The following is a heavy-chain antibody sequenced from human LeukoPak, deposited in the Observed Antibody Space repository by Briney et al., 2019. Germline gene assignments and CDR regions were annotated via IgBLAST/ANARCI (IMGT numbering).Heavy chain of an antibody. CDR1: GGSFSDYY. V-gene: IGHV4-34*01. Sequence: SETLSLTCAVYGGSFSDYYWSWIRQPPGKGLEWIGEINHSGSTNYNPSLKSRVTISVDTSKNQFSLKLNSVTAADTAVYYCARSNIDVYYYDSRANKDAFGMWGQGTMVTVSS. CDR3: ARSNIDVYYYDSRANKDAFGM. CDR2: INHSGST. D-gene: IGHD3-22*01. J-gene: IGHJ3*02.